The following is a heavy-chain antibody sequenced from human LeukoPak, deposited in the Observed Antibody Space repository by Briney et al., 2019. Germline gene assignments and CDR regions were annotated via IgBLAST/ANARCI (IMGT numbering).Heavy chain of an antibody. J-gene: IGHJ4*02. CDR2: IYYSGST. Sequence: PSETLSLTCTVSGGSISSSSYYWGWIRQPPGKGLEWIGSIYYSGSTYYNPSLKSRVTISVDTSKNQFSLKLSSVTAADTAVYYCALTPLTSTMVRGVYDYWGQGTLVTVSS. CDR1: GGSISSSSYY. CDR3: ALTPLTSTMVRGVYDY. D-gene: IGHD3-10*01. V-gene: IGHV4-39*07.